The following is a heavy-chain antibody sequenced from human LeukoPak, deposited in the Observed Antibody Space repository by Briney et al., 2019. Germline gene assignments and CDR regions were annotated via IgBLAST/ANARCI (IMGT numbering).Heavy chain of an antibody. V-gene: IGHV4-59*08. D-gene: IGHD6-19*01. Sequence: SEILSLTCTVSGDSITSYYWSWIRQPPGKGLQWIGQISYSGSTTYNPSLESRVTISVDTSNNQFSLRLSSVTASDTAIYYCARRSSSSGWYVDYWGQGTLVTVSS. CDR3: ARRSSSSGWYVDY. J-gene: IGHJ4*02. CDR1: GDSITSYY. CDR2: ISYSGST.